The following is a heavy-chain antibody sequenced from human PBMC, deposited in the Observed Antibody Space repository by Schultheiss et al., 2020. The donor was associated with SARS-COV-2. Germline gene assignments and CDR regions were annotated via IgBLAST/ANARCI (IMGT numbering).Heavy chain of an antibody. Sequence: GGSLRLSCAASGFTFSDYYMSWVRQAPGKGLEWVSSISSSSSYIYYADSVKGRFTISRDNAKNSLYLQMNSLRAEDTAVYYCAKIQLYYYYYMDVWGKGTTVTVSS. V-gene: IGHV3-21*04. D-gene: IGHD1-1*01. CDR3: AKIQLYYYYYMDV. J-gene: IGHJ6*03. CDR2: ISSSSSYI. CDR1: GFTFSDYY.